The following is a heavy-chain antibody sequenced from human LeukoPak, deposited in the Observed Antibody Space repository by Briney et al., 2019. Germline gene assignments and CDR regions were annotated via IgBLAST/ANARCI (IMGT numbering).Heavy chain of an antibody. Sequence: GGSLRLSCAASGFTFSTYSMNWVRQAPGKGLEWVSYISSSSSTIYYADSVRGRFTISRDNAKNSLYLQMNSLRDEDTAVYYCARDLPPGSSGWYLGYWGQGTLVTVSS. CDR3: ARDLPPGSSGWYLGY. V-gene: IGHV3-48*02. J-gene: IGHJ4*02. CDR2: ISSSSSTI. CDR1: GFTFSTYS. D-gene: IGHD6-19*01.